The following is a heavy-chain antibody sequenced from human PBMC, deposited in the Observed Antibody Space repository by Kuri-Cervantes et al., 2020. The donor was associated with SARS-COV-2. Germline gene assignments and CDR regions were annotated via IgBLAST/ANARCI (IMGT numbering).Heavy chain of an antibody. V-gene: IGHV1-69*10. J-gene: IGHJ4*02. Sequence: SVKVSCKASGGTFSSYAISWVRQAPGQGLEWMGGIIPIFGIANYAQKFQGRVTITADKSTSTAYMELSSLRSEDTVVYYCARPRLEWGAYAMDYWGQGTLVTVSS. CDR1: GGTFSSYA. D-gene: IGHD2-8*01. CDR2: IIPIFGIA. CDR3: ARPRLEWGAYAMDY.